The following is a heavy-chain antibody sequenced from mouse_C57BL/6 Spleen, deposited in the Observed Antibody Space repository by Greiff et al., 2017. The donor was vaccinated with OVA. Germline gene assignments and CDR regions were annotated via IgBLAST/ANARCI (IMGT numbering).Heavy chain of an antibody. V-gene: IGHV5-12*01. CDR3: ARQGGSNWFAY. D-gene: IGHD1-1*01. CDR1: GFTFSDYY. CDR2: ISNGGGST. J-gene: IGHJ3*01. Sequence: EVHLVESGGGLVQPGGSLKLSCAASGFTFSDYYMYWVRQTPEKRLEWVAYISNGGGSTYYPDTVKGRFTISRDNAKNTLYLQMSRLKSEDTAMYYCARQGGSNWFAYWGQGTLVTVSA.